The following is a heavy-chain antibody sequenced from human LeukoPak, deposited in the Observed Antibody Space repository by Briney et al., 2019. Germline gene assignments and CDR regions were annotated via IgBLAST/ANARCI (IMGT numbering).Heavy chain of an antibody. Sequence: GGSLRLSCAASGITVSDNYMNWVRQAPGKGLEWISLIYSGGTTSYADSVKGRFTISRDDSKNTLYLQMNNLRADDTAVYYCARTDFYGDYTDAFDIWGQGTMVTVSS. CDR1: GITVSDNY. D-gene: IGHD4-17*01. CDR3: ARTDFYGDYTDAFDI. CDR2: IYSGGTT. V-gene: IGHV3-66*01. J-gene: IGHJ3*02.